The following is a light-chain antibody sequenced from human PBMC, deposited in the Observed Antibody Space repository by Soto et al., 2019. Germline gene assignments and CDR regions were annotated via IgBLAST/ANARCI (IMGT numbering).Light chain of an antibody. CDR3: QHSFSTPPT. Sequence: DIQMTQSPSSLSASVGDRVTITCRASHSINTYLNWYQQKPGKAPKLLIYAASTLQSGVPSRFSGSGAGTDFTLIISSLQPEDFATYFCQHSFSTPPTFGQGTQVGIK. CDR2: AAS. CDR1: HSINTY. J-gene: IGKJ1*01. V-gene: IGKV1-39*01.